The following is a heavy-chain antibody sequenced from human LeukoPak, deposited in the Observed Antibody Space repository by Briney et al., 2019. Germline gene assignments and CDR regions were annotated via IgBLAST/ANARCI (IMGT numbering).Heavy chain of an antibody. J-gene: IGHJ6*02. CDR3: AKDRVASGSSSDYYYGMDV. V-gene: IGHV3-9*01. D-gene: IGHD6-6*01. Sequence: GRSLRLSCAASGFTFDDYAMHWVRQAPGKGLEWVSGISWNSGSIGYADSVKGRFTISRDNAKNSLYLQMNSLRAEDTALYYCAKDRVASGSSSDYYYGMDVWGQGTTVTVS. CDR1: GFTFDDYA. CDR2: ISWNSGSI.